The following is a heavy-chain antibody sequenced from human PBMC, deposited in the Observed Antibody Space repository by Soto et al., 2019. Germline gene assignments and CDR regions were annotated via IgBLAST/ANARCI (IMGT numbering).Heavy chain of an antibody. Sequence: ASVKVSCKASGGTFSSYAISWVRQAPGQGLEWMGGIIPIFGTANYAQKFQGRVTITADESTGTAYMELSSLRSEDTAVYYCAGSLHVDIVATIYNYYYGMDVWGQGTTVTVSS. D-gene: IGHD5-12*01. CDR3: AGSLHVDIVATIYNYYYGMDV. V-gene: IGHV1-69*13. CDR2: IIPIFGTA. J-gene: IGHJ6*02. CDR1: GGTFSSYA.